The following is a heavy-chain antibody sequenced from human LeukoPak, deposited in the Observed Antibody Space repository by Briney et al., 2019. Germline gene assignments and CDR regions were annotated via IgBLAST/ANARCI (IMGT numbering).Heavy chain of an antibody. CDR2: ISGRGANT. CDR1: GFTLSSYA. D-gene: IGHD2-2*01. Sequence: GGSLRLSCAASGFTLSSYAMSWVRQAPGKGLEWVSAISGRGANTYYADSVKGRFTISRDNSKNTLYMQMNSLRAEDTAVYYCAKAVVIVPTATPFDYWGQGTLVTVSS. V-gene: IGHV3-23*01. J-gene: IGHJ4*02. CDR3: AKAVVIVPTATPFDY.